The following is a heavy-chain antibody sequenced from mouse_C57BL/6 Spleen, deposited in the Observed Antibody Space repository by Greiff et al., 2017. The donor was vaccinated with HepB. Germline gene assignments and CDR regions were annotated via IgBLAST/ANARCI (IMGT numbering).Heavy chain of an antibody. Sequence: VQLQQSGAELVRPGTSVKVSCKASGYAFTNYLIEWVKQRPGQGLEWIGVINPGSGGTNYNEKFKGKATLTADKSSSTAYMQLSSLTSEDSAVYFCAREDERLRLPWFAYWGQGTLVTVSA. D-gene: IGHD3-2*02. CDR1: GYAFTNYL. V-gene: IGHV1-54*01. CDR2: INPGSGGT. CDR3: AREDERLRLPWFAY. J-gene: IGHJ3*01.